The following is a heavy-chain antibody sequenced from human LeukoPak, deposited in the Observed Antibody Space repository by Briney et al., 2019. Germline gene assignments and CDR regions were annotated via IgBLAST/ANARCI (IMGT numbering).Heavy chain of an antibody. V-gene: IGHV4-39*01. CDR2: IDYSGST. CDR1: GGSISSSSYY. D-gene: IGHD3-22*01. J-gene: IGHJ4*02. Sequence: SETLSLTCTVSGGSISSSSYYWGWIRQPPGKGLEWIGSIDYSGSTYYNPSLKSRVTISVDTSKNQFSLKLSSLTAADTAVYYCARRDDSSGYYYAYFDYWGQGTLVTVSS. CDR3: ARRDDSSGYYYAYFDY.